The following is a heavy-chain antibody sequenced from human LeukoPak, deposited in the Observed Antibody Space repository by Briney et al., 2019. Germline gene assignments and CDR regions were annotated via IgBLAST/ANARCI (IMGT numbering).Heavy chain of an antibody. CDR1: GFTVSSNY. D-gene: IGHD2-2*01. CDR3: ARAGQLLFKSAFDI. Sequence: PGGSLRLSCAASGFTVSSNYMSWVRQAPGKGLEWVSVIYSGGSTYYADSVKGRFTISRDNSKNTLYLQMNSLRAEDTAVYYCARAGQLLFKSAFDIWGQGTMVTVSS. V-gene: IGHV3-53*01. J-gene: IGHJ3*02. CDR2: IYSGGST.